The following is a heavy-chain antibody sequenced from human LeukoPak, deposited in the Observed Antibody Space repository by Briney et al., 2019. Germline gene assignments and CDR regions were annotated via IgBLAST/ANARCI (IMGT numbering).Heavy chain of an antibody. Sequence: PGGSLRLSCAASGFTFNNYGMTWVRQAPGKGLEWVSSNRDSGENTYYADSVKGRFTISRDNSRNTLYLQMNSLRAEDTAVYYCVKGDGSMAYYIGGHWGQGTLVTVSS. CDR3: VKGDGSMAYYIGGH. V-gene: IGHV3-23*01. D-gene: IGHD3-10*01. CDR2: NRDSGENT. CDR1: GFTFNNYG. J-gene: IGHJ4*02.